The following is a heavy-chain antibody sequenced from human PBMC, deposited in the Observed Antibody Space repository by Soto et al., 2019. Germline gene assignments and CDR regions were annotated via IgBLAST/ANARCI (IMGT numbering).Heavy chain of an antibody. V-gene: IGHV3-23*01. J-gene: IGHJ4*02. Sequence: EVQLLESGGGLVQPGGSLRLSCAASGFTFSSYAMSWVHQAPGKGLEWVSAISGSGGSTYYADSVKGRFTISRDNSKNTLYLQMNSLRAEDTAVYYCAKSRWSDIVLMVYDYWGQGTLVTVSS. D-gene: IGHD2-8*01. CDR2: ISGSGGST. CDR3: AKSRWSDIVLMVYDY. CDR1: GFTFSSYA.